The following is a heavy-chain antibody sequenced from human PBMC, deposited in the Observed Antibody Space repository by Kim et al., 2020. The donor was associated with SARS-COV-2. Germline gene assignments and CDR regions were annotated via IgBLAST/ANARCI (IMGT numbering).Heavy chain of an antibody. CDR1: GFSFSSYA. J-gene: IGHJ4*02. CDR2: IGSSGSST. V-gene: IGHV3-64*01. Sequence: GGSLRLSCVASGFSFSSYAMSWVRQPPGKVLEYISAIGSSGSSTYYANSVKGRFNIARDNSKNMLYLQMGSLRAEDMAVYYCARDRGFGELIPDYWGQGTLVTIAS. D-gene: IGHD3-10*01. CDR3: ARDRGFGELIPDY.